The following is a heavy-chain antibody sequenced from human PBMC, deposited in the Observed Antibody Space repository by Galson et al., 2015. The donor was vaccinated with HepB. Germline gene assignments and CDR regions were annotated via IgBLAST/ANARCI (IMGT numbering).Heavy chain of an antibody. J-gene: IGHJ4*02. Sequence: SLRLSCAASGFSFSNYAMHWVRQTPGKGLEYVSAINSFGDDTYYADSVKGRFTISRDNSKNMLYLQMTSLTTEDTAVYYCVKDSSETTVSGWVIFTSLDYWGQGTLVTVSS. CDR2: INSFGDDT. CDR3: VKDSSETTVSGWVIFTSLDY. D-gene: IGHD3/OR15-3a*01. V-gene: IGHV3-64D*06. CDR1: GFSFSNYA.